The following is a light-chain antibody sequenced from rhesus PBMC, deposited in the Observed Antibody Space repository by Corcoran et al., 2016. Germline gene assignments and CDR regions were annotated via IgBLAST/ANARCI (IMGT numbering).Light chain of an antibody. Sequence: DIQMTQSPSPLSASVGDTVTITWRASQAINRYLAWYQQKPGTAPKPLSYYTSTLESGVPSRFSGRGFGTEFTLTISSLRPEDFAIFYCQQYITVPLTFGGGTKVKIK. V-gene: IGKV1-37*01. CDR2: YTS. CDR3: QQYITVPLT. J-gene: IGKJ4*01. CDR1: QAINRY.